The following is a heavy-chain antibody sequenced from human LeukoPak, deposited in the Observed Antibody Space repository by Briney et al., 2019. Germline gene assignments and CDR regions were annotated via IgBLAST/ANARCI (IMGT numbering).Heavy chain of an antibody. D-gene: IGHD6-19*01. CDR3: AREVGSGWPITY. V-gene: IGHV3-74*01. CDR1: GFTVSSNY. Sequence: LAGGSLRLSCAASGFTVSSNYMSWVRQAPGKGLVWVSRVNGDGTTTTNADSVKGRFTISRDNAKNTLYLQMNSLRVEDTAVYYCAREVGSGWPITYCGQGTLGTASS. CDR2: VNGDGTTT. J-gene: IGHJ1*01.